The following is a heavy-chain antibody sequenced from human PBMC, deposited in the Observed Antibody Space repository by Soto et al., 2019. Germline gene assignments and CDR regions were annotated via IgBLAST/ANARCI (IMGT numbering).Heavy chain of an antibody. V-gene: IGHV3-21*01. CDR1: GFTFRSFT. Sequence: EVHLVESGGGLVKPGGSLRLSCADSGFTFRSFTMNCVRQAPGKGLEWVSTISSNSAYIYYTDALRGRFTISRDNAKNSLHLQMNSLRAQDTAVYYFTRDASRDSSARGWFDPWGPGTLVTVAS. J-gene: IGHJ5*02. D-gene: IGHD6-13*01. CDR2: ISSNSAYI. CDR3: TRDASRDSSARGWFDP.